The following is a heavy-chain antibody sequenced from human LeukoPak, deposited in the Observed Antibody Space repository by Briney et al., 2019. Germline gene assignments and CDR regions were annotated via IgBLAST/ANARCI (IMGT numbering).Heavy chain of an antibody. CDR3: ARVTVVAYYYYYYMDV. CDR2: INNSGST. V-gene: IGHV4-34*01. D-gene: IGHD2-2*01. J-gene: IGHJ6*03. CDR1: GGSFSGYY. Sequence: PSETLSLTCAVYGGSFSGYYWSWIRQPPGKGLEWIGEINNSGSTNYNPSLKSRLTISVDTSKNQFSLKLSSVTAADPAVYYCARVTVVAYYYYYYMDVWGKGTTVTVSS.